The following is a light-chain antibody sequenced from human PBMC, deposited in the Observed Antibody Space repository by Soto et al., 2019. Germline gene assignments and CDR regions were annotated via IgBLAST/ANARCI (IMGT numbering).Light chain of an antibody. CDR1: QYMSNT. V-gene: IGKV3-15*01. Sequence: EIVMTQSPATLSVSPGERATLSCRASQYMSNTLAWYQQKPGQAPRLLIYGVSTRATGIPDRFSGSGSGTDFTLTISSLEPDDFAVYYCQQRSNWQITFGQGTRLEIK. J-gene: IGKJ5*01. CDR2: GVS. CDR3: QQRSNWQIT.